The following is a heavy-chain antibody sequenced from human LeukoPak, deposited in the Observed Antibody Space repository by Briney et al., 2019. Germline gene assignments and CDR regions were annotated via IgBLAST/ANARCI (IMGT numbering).Heavy chain of an antibody. V-gene: IGHV4-39*07. CDR3: ARGFSYAPGYFDY. CDR2: IYYSGST. CDR1: GGSISSSSYY. J-gene: IGHJ4*02. D-gene: IGHD2-2*01. Sequence: ASETLSLTCTVSGGSISSSSYYWGWIRQPPGKGLEWIGSIYYSGSTYYNPSLKSRVTISVDTSKNQFSLKLSSVTAADTAVYYCARGFSYAPGYFDYWGQGTLVTVSS.